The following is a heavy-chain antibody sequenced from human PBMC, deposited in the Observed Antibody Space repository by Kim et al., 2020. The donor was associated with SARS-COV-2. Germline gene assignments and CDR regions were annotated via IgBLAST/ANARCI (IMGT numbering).Heavy chain of an antibody. CDR3: ARDFLNGGYDYVWGSYRYTSPDPYFDY. CDR1: GFTFSSYW. CDR2: IKQDGSEK. J-gene: IGHJ4*02. V-gene: IGHV3-7*03. D-gene: IGHD3-16*02. Sequence: GGSLRLSCAASGFTFSSYWMSWVRQAPGKGLEWVANIKQDGSEKYYVDSVKGRFTISRDNAKNSLYLQMNSLRAEDTAVYYCARDFLNGGYDYVWGSYRYTSPDPYFDYWGQGTLVTVSS.